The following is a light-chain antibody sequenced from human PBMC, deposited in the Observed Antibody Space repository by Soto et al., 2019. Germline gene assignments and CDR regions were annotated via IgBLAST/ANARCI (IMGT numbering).Light chain of an antibody. J-gene: IGKJ5*01. V-gene: IGKV3-11*01. Sequence: EIVLTQSPATLSLSPGERATLSCRASQSFSSYLAWYQQKPGQAPRLLIYDASKRATGIPARFSGRGSGTDCNLTISSLEPEDFAVYYCQQRSNWPPVITFGQGTRLEIK. CDR3: QQRSNWPPVIT. CDR1: QSFSSY. CDR2: DAS.